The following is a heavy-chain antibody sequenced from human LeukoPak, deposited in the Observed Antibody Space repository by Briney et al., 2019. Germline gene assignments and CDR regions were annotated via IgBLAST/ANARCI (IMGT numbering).Heavy chain of an antibody. Sequence: GGSLRLSCAASGFTSSDYYMSWIRQAPGKGLEWVSYISSSGSTIYYADSVKGRFTISRDNAKNSLYLQMNSLRAEDTAVYYCASYLYGSGRAIDYWGQGTLVTVSS. J-gene: IGHJ4*02. CDR3: ASYLYGSGRAIDY. CDR1: GFTSSDYY. D-gene: IGHD3-10*01. V-gene: IGHV3-11*04. CDR2: ISSSGSTI.